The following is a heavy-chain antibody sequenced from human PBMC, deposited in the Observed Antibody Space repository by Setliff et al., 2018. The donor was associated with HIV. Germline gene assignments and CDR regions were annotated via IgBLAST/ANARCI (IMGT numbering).Heavy chain of an antibody. Sequence: ASVKVSCKASGYTFSGYYMHWVRQAPGQGLEWMGWINPNSGGTNNAQKFQGRVTMARDTSINTAYMELARLRSDDTAVYYCAKGGPGSSWLGGWFDPWGQGTLVTVSS. CDR2: INPNSGGT. CDR1: GYTFSGYY. CDR3: AKGGPGSSWLGGWFDP. V-gene: IGHV1-2*02. D-gene: IGHD6-13*01. J-gene: IGHJ5*02.